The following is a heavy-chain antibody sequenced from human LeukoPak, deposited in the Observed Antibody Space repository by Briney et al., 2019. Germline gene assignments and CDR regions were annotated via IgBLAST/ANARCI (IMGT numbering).Heavy chain of an antibody. Sequence: SETRSLTCAVYGGSFSRYYWSWIRQPPGKGRQWIGEINHNGSTNNNPSLKSRVTISVDRSKNPFSLKMTSVTAAVTAVYYCARASQLVISRRGNWFDPWGQGTLVTVSS. J-gene: IGHJ5*02. D-gene: IGHD6-6*01. CDR2: INHNGST. V-gene: IGHV4-34*01. CDR1: GGSFSRYY. CDR3: ARASQLVISRRGNWFDP.